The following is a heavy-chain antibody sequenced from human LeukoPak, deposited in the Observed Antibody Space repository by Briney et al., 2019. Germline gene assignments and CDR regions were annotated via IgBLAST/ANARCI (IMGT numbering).Heavy chain of an antibody. CDR3: ARTNTAMVNYYFDF. CDR1: GGSISSSSYY. J-gene: IGHJ4*02. CDR2: IYYSGST. D-gene: IGHD5-18*01. V-gene: IGHV4-39*07. Sequence: SETLSLTCTVSGGSISSSSYYWGWIRQPPGKGLEWIGSIYYSGSTNYNPSLKSRVTISVDTSKNQFSLKLSSVTAADTAVYYCARTNTAMVNYYFDFWGQGTLVTVSS.